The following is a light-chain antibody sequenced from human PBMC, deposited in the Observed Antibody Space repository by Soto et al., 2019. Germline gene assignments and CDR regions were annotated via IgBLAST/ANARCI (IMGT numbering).Light chain of an antibody. CDR1: QSVSSNY. V-gene: IGKV3-20*01. CDR2: GAS. CDR3: PQYGSSTPLP. J-gene: IGKJ4*01. Sequence: EIVVTQSPGTLSLSPGERATLSCRASQSVSSNYLAWYQQKPGQAPRLLIYGASSRATGIPDRFSPSGSGTDFTLTISRLEPEDFALYYCPQYGSSTPLPFGGGTKV.